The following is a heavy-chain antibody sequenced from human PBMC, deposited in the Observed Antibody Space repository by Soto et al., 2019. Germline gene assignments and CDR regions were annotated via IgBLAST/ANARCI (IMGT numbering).Heavy chain of an antibody. CDR2: INPSGGST. J-gene: IGHJ4*02. V-gene: IGHV1-46*01. CDR3: AYPAAQGAAFDY. Sequence: ASVKVSCKASGYTFTSYYMHWVRQAPGQGREWMGIINPSGGSTSYAQKFQGRVTTTRDTSTSTVYMELSSLRSEDTTVYHCAYPAAQGAAFDYWGQGTLVTVSS. D-gene: IGHD6-13*01. CDR1: GYTFTSYY.